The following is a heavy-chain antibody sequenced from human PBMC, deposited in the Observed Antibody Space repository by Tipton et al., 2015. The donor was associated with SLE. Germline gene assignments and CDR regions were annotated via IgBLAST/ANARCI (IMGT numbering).Heavy chain of an antibody. CDR2: IYTSGST. Sequence: TLSLTFTVSGGSISSDNYYWSWIRQPAGKGLEWIGRIYTSGSTDYNPSLKSRVTISVDTSKNQFSLKLSSVTAADTAVYYCGREYAWSPPQVDPWGQGTLVTVSS. V-gene: IGHV4-61*02. CDR3: GREYAWSPPQVDP. J-gene: IGHJ5*02. CDR1: GGSISSDNYY. D-gene: IGHD3-3*01.